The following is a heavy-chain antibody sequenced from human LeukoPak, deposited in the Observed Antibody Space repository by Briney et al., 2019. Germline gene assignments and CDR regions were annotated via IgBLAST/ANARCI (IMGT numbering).Heavy chain of an antibody. V-gene: IGHV3-74*01. D-gene: IGHD5-12*01. CDR1: GFTFSSYW. CDR3: ARDRGYTQDY. Sequence: PGGSLRLSCAASGFTFSSYWMYWVRQAPGKGLVWVSHIKSDGSSISYADSVKGRFTISRDNAKNTLYLQMNSLRAEDTAVYYCARDRGYTQDYWGQGTLVTVSS. CDR2: IKSDGSSI. J-gene: IGHJ4*02.